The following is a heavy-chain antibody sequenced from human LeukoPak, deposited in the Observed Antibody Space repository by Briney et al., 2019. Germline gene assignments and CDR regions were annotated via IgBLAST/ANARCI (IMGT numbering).Heavy chain of an antibody. CDR2: ISYDGSNK. CDR3: ASTPERYYFDY. D-gene: IGHD1-14*01. J-gene: IGHJ4*02. Sequence: PGRSLRLSCAASGFTFSSYAMHWVRQAPGKGLEWVAVISYDGSNKYYADSVKGRFTISRDNSKNTLYLQMNSLRAEDTAVYYCASTPERYYFDYWGRGTLVTVSS. V-gene: IGHV3-30*04. CDR1: GFTFSSYA.